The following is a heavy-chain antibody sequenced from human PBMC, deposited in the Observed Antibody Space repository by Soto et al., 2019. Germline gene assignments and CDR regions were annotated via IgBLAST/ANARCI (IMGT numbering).Heavy chain of an antibody. Sequence: EVQLLESGGGLVQPGGSLRLSCAASGFIFSNYAMTWVRQAPGKGLEWVSTVSGSGDSTYSADSVKGRLTFSRDNSKNTLYVQMNSLRAEDTAVYYCAKSSGDYRDYYYYYMDVWGKGTTVTVSS. D-gene: IGHD4-17*01. V-gene: IGHV3-23*01. CDR2: VSGSGDST. CDR1: GFIFSNYA. CDR3: AKSSGDYRDYYYYYMDV. J-gene: IGHJ6*03.